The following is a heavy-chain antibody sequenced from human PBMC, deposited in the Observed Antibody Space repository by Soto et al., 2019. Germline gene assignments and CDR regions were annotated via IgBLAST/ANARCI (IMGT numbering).Heavy chain of an antibody. Sequence: ASVKVSCKASGYTFTGYYMHWVRQAPGQGLEWMGWINPNSGGTNYAQKFQGRVTMTRDTSISTAYMELSRLRSDDTAVYYCARDVYDILTGPYYYGMDVRGQRTTVTVSS. V-gene: IGHV1-2*02. CDR2: INPNSGGT. J-gene: IGHJ6*02. D-gene: IGHD3-9*01. CDR1: GYTFTGYY. CDR3: ARDVYDILTGPYYYGMDV.